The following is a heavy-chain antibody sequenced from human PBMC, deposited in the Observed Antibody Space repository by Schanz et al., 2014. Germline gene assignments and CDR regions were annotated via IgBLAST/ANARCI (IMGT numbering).Heavy chain of an antibody. CDR2: MSYDGSIK. V-gene: IGHV3-30*03. D-gene: IGHD2-15*01. CDR1: GFTFSSYG. Sequence: QVQLVESGGGVVQPGRSLRLSCAASGFTFSSYGMHWVRQAPGKGLEWVAAMSYDGSIKYYGDSVKGRFTISRDNSKNTLYLQMNTLRSEDTAVYYCARDRGYCSGGSCLAYDYWGQGTLVNVAS. CDR3: ARDRGYCSGGSCLAYDY. J-gene: IGHJ4*02.